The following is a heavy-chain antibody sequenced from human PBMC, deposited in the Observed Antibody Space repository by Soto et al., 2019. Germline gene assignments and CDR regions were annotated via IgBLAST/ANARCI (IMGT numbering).Heavy chain of an antibody. CDR1: GFTFSSYG. V-gene: IGHV3-30*18. CDR3: AKPDYDFWSGLKGDYFDY. CDR2: ISYEGSNK. D-gene: IGHD3-3*01. Sequence: GGSLRLSCEASGFTFSSYGMHWVRQAPGKGREWVAVISYEGSNKYYADSVKGRFTISGENSKNTLYLKMNSRRAEDTAVYYCAKPDYDFWSGLKGDYFDYWGQGTLVTVSS. J-gene: IGHJ4*02.